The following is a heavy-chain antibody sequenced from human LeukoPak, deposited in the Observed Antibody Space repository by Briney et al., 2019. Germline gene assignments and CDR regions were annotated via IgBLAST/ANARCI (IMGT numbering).Heavy chain of an antibody. D-gene: IGHD6-13*01. J-gene: IGHJ5*02. CDR2: INPNSGGT. Sequence: ASVKVSCKASGYTFTGYYMHWVRQAPGQGLEWMGWINPNSGGTNYAQKFQGRVTMTRDTSISTAYMELSRLRSDDTAVYYFARDPIAAAGSYNWFDPWGQGTLVTVSS. V-gene: IGHV1-2*02. CDR3: ARDPIAAAGSYNWFDP. CDR1: GYTFTGYY.